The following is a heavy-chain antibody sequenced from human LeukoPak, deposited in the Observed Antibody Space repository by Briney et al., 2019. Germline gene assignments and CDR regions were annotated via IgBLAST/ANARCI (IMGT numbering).Heavy chain of an antibody. Sequence: SETLSLTCIVSGGSISSRRYSWDWIRQPPGKGLEWIGSINYSGSTYYNSSLRSRVTISVDTSKNQFSLKLSSVTAADTAVYYCARDRGERDFDPWGQGTLVTVSS. V-gene: IGHV4-39*02. D-gene: IGHD1-1*01. CDR3: ARDRGERDFDP. CDR1: GGSISSRRYS. J-gene: IGHJ5*02. CDR2: INYSGST.